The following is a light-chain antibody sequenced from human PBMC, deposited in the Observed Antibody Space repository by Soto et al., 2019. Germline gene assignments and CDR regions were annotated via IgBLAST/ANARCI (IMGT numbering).Light chain of an antibody. Sequence: EIVWTQSPGTLSLSPGERATLSCRASQSVSSSYLAWYEQKPRQAPRLLIYGASSRATGIPDRFSGSGSGTDFTLTISRQEAEEFAVYYCQQYGSSPPLTFGGGTKVEIK. V-gene: IGKV3-20*01. CDR1: QSVSSSY. CDR2: GAS. CDR3: QQYGSSPPLT. J-gene: IGKJ4*01.